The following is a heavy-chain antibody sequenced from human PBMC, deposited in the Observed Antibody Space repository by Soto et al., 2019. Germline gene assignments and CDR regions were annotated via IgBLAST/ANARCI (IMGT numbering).Heavy chain of an antibody. V-gene: IGHV4-59*01. CDR1: GGSISSYY. J-gene: IGHJ5*02. Sequence: QVQLQESGPGLVKPSETLSLTCTVSGGSISSYYWSWIRQPPGKGLEWIGYIYYSGSTNYNPSLKSRVTISVDTSKYQFSLKLISVTAADTAVYYCARLLFSWRSWFDPWGQGTLVTVSS. CDR3: ARLLFSWRSWFDP. D-gene: IGHD3-10*01. CDR2: IYYSGST.